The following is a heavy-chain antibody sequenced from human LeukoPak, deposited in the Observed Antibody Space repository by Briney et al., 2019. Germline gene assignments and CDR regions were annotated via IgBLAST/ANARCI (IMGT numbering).Heavy chain of an antibody. CDR1: GYTFTSYG. CDR2: ISAYNGNT. D-gene: IGHD3-10*01. V-gene: IGHV1-18*01. J-gene: IGHJ3*02. CDR3: ARCLLTMVRGVICAFDI. Sequence: ASVKVSCKASGYTFTSYGISWVRQAPGQGLEWMGWISAYNGNTNYAQKLQGRVTMTTDTSTSTAYMELRSLRSDDTAVYYCARCLLTMVRGVICAFDIWGQGTMVTVSS.